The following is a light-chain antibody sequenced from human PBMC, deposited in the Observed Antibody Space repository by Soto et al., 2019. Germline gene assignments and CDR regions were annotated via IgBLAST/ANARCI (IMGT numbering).Light chain of an antibody. CDR2: DIS. CDR3: SSYTRSTTLV. J-gene: IGLJ3*02. CDR1: SSDVGGYNY. Sequence: QSALTQPASVSGSPGQSITISCTGTSSDVGGYNYVSWYQQHPGKVPKLMIYDISNRPSGVSYRFSGSKSGNTASLTISGLQAEDEADYYCSSYTRSTTLVFGGGTQLTVL. V-gene: IGLV2-14*03.